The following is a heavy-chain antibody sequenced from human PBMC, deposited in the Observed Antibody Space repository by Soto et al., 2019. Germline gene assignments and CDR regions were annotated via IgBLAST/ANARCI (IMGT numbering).Heavy chain of an antibody. CDR2: TTYDERDT. Sequence: QVQLVESGGGVVQPGTSLRLSCAASGFTLSCCGMHWVRQAPGKGLEWVAVTTYDERDTHYADSVKGRFTISRDKSKNTVDLQMNSLRVEDTGIYYCAKESSSGYYRTADYWGHGTLVFVST. D-gene: IGHD3-22*01. CDR1: GFTLSCCG. CDR3: AKESSSGYYRTADY. V-gene: IGHV3-30*18. J-gene: IGHJ4*01.